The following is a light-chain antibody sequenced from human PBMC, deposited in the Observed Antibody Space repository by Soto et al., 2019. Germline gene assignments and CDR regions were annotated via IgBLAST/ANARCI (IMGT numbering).Light chain of an antibody. CDR3: AAWDDILNGYV. CDR2: SNY. CDR1: SSNIESNT. V-gene: IGLV1-44*01. J-gene: IGLJ1*01. Sequence: QSVLTQPPSASGTPGQRVTISCSGSSSNIESNTVTWYQRLPGTAPKLVIYSNYDRPSGVPDRFSGPTSGTSASLVIRGLQSEDEADYYCAAWDDILNGYVFGGGTKVTVL.